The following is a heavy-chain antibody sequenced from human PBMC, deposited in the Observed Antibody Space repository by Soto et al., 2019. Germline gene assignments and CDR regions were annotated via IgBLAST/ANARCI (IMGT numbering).Heavy chain of an antibody. CDR3: AREVQLDVNWFDP. J-gene: IGHJ5*02. Sequence: GGSLRLSCAASGFTFSSYWMSWVRQAPGKGLEWVANIKQDGSEKYYVDSVKGRFTISRDNAKNSLYLQMNSLRAEDTAVYYCAREVQLDVNWFDPWGQGTLVTVSS. CDR1: GFTFSSYW. V-gene: IGHV3-7*01. CDR2: IKQDGSEK. D-gene: IGHD1-1*01.